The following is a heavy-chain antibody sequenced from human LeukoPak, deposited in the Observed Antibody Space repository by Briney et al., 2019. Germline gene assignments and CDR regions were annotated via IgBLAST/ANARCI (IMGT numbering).Heavy chain of an antibody. Sequence: PGGSLRLSCAASGFTFSSYAMSWVSQAPGKGLEWVSAISGSGGSTYYADSVKGRFTISRDNSKNTLYLQMNYLRAEDTAVYYCARDRIAAAQYDAFDIWGQGTMVTVSS. D-gene: IGHD6-25*01. V-gene: IGHV3-23*01. J-gene: IGHJ3*02. CDR2: ISGSGGST. CDR1: GFTFSSYA. CDR3: ARDRIAAAQYDAFDI.